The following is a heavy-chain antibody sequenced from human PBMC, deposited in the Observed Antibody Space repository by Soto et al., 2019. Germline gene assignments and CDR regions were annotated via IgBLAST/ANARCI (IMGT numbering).Heavy chain of an antibody. CDR1: GCTIISHG. CDR3: AREITVFVVVISYGMDV. Sequence: PCGPMRVSRAAAGCTIISHGGHWVRQAKGKGLEWVAVIWYDGSNKYYADSVKGRFTISRDNSKNTLYLQMNSLRAEDTAVYYFAREITVFVVVISYGMDVWVQGTTVTVSS. J-gene: IGHJ6*02. CDR2: IWYDGSNK. V-gene: IGHV3-33*01. D-gene: IGHD3-3*01.